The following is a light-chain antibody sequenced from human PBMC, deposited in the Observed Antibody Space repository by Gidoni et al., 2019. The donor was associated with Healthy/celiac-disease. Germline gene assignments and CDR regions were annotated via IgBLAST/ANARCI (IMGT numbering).Light chain of an antibody. CDR2: DGS. CDR1: SSDVGGYNY. Sequence: QSALTQPRSVSGSPGQSVTISCTGTSSDVGGYNYVSWYHQHLGKAPKLMIYDGSKRPSGVPDRFSVSKSGNTASLTISGLQAEDEADYYCCSYAGSYRVFGTGTKVTVL. V-gene: IGLV2-11*01. J-gene: IGLJ1*01. CDR3: CSYAGSYRV.